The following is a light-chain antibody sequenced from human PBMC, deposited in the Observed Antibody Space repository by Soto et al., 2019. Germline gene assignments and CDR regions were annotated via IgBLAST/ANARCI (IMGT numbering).Light chain of an antibody. J-gene: IGKJ1*01. Sequence: EIVMTQSPATLSVSQGERATLSCRASQSVSSNLAWYQQKPGQAPRLLIYGASTRATAIPPRFSGSGSGTEFTLTISSLQFDDSAVYYCQQYNNWWTFGQGTKVDI. CDR3: QQYNNWWT. CDR1: QSVSSN. V-gene: IGKV3-15*01. CDR2: GAS.